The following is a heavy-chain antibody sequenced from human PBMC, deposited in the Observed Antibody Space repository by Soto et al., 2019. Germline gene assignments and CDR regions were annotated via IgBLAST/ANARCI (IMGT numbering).Heavy chain of an antibody. Sequence: QVQLQESGPGLVKPSETLSLTCTVSGAPITTTKWWAWVRLPPGKGLEWIGELSRGDERSSNPSLEGRFTMSLDKSNNHFSLKPTAVTAAGTAIYYSGTQTICYAWGVWGRGTSVTVSS. V-gene: IGHV4-4*02. CDR2: LSRGDER. CDR3: GTQTICYAWGV. CDR1: GAPITTTKW. D-gene: IGHD2-2*01. J-gene: IGHJ6*02.